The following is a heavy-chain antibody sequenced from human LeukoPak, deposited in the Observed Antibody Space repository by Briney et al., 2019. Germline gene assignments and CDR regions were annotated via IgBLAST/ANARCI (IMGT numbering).Heavy chain of an antibody. V-gene: IGHV3-7*03. D-gene: IGHD4-17*01. J-gene: IGHJ4*02. CDR2: IRQDGSEK. CDR1: GFIFSNYW. CDR3: ARAAWMTTVTAY. Sequence: GGSLRLSCAVSGFIFSNYWMNWVRQAPGKGLEWVANIRQDGSEKYYVDSVKGRFTISRDNAKNSLYLQMNSLRAEDTAVYYCARAAWMTTVTAYWGQGTPVTVSS.